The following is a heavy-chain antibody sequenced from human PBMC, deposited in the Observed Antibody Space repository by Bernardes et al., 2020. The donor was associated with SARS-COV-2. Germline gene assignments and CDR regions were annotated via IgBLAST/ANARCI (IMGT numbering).Heavy chain of an antibody. CDR3: ATAPHYYYGLDV. V-gene: IGHV3-53*01. CDR1: KFTVRNNY. J-gene: IGHJ6*02. Sequence: GGSLLLSCEASKFTVRNNYMSWVRQAPGKGLEWVSLLYSGGTTYYADSVKGRFTVSRDNSKNTLFLQMSDLRAEDTAIYYCATAPHYYYGLDVWGQGTAVTVSS. CDR2: LYSGGTT.